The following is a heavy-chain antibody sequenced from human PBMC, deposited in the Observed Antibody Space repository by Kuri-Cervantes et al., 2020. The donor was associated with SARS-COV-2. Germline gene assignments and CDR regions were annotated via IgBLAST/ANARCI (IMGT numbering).Heavy chain of an antibody. CDR3: ARRECSGGSCYSGEEHYYYGMDV. Sequence: ASVKVSCKASGYTFTGYYMHWVRQAPGQGLEWMGWINPNSGGTNYAQKFQGRVTMTRDTSISTAYMELSRLRSDDTAVYYCARRECSGGSCYSGEEHYYYGMDVWGQGTTVTVSS. V-gene: IGHV1-2*02. CDR1: GYTFTGYY. D-gene: IGHD2-15*01. CDR2: INPNSGGT. J-gene: IGHJ6*02.